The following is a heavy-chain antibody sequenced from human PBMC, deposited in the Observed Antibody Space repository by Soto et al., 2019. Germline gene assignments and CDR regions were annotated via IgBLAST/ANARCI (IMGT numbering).Heavy chain of an antibody. V-gene: IGHV3-21*01. CDR3: AREETAWPLAYGLDV. J-gene: IGHJ6*02. Sequence: LRLSCAGSGFTFSRYSMNWVRQAPGEGLEWVASIGTRGDIYYAESVKGRLTISRDNAKNSLSLEMDSLRVEDTGVYYCAREETAWPLAYGLDVWGQGTTVTVSS. CDR1: GFTFSRYS. CDR2: IGTRGDI. D-gene: IGHD2-21*02.